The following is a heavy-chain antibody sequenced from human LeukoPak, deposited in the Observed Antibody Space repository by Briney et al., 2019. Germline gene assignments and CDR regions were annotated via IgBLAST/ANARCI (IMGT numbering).Heavy chain of an antibody. D-gene: IGHD6-6*01. Sequence: KSGESLKISCKGSGYSFTSYWIGWVRQMPGKGLEWMGIIYPGDSDTRYSPSFQGQVTISADKSISTAYLQWSSLKASDTAMYYCAKAAARLGYYYYYMDVWGKGTTVTVSS. V-gene: IGHV5-51*01. CDR1: GYSFTSYW. CDR3: AKAAARLGYYYYYMDV. J-gene: IGHJ6*03. CDR2: IYPGDSDT.